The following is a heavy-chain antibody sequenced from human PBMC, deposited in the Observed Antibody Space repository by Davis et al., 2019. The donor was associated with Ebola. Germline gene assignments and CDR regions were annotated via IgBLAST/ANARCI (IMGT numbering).Heavy chain of an antibody. CDR2: INSDGSST. J-gene: IGHJ4*02. CDR3: ARDEYYDGSGYVGHY. CDR1: GFTFSSYW. Sequence: GESLKISCAASGFTFSSYWMHWVRQAPGKGLVWVSRINSDGSSTSYADSVKGRFTISRDNAKNTLYLQMNSLRAEDTAVYYCARDEYYDGSGYVGHYWGQGTLVTVSS. D-gene: IGHD3-22*01. V-gene: IGHV3-74*01.